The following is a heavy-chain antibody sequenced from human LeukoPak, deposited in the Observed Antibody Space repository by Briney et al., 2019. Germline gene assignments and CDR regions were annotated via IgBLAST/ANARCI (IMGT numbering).Heavy chain of an antibody. CDR2: MNPNSGNT. Sequence: GASVKVSCKASGYTFTSYDINWVRQATGQGLEWMGWMNPNSGNTGYAQKFQGRVTMTRNTSISTAYMELSSLRSEDTAVYYCARDRYLGYSGYPGLLDVWGQGTTVTVSS. CDR1: GYTFTSYD. D-gene: IGHD5-12*01. V-gene: IGHV1-8*01. J-gene: IGHJ6*02. CDR3: ARDRYLGYSGYPGLLDV.